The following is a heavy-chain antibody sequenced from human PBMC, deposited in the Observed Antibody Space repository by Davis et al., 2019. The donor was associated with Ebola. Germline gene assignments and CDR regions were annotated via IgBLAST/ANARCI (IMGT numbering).Heavy chain of an antibody. D-gene: IGHD3-22*01. J-gene: IGHJ6*02. Sequence: GESLKISCAASGFTFSSYTMSWVRQAPGKGLEWVSAVSGSGITTYYADSVKGRFTISRDNSKNTLYLQMNSLRAEDTAVYYCANTNRPYDSSGGMDVWGQGTTVTVSS. CDR2: VSGSGITT. CDR1: GFTFSSYT. CDR3: ANTNRPYDSSGGMDV. V-gene: IGHV3-23*01.